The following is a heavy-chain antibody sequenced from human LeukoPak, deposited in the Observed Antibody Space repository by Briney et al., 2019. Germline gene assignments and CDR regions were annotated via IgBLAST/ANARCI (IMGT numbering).Heavy chain of an antibody. D-gene: IGHD6-13*01. CDR3: ARIYSSSWFLNWFDP. Sequence: PSETLSLTCTVSGGSISSSSYYWGWIRQPPGKGLEWIGSIYYSGSTYYNPSLKSRVTISVDTSKNQFSLKLSSVTAADTAAYYCARIYSSSWFLNWFDPWGQGTLVTVSS. V-gene: IGHV4-39*07. CDR1: GGSISSSSYY. J-gene: IGHJ5*02. CDR2: IYYSGST.